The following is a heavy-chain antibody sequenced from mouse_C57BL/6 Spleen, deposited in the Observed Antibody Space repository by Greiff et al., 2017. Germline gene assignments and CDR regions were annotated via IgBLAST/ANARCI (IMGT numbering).Heavy chain of an antibody. Sequence: VQLQQSGAELVMPGASVKLSCKASGYTFTSYWMHWVKQRPGQGLEWIGEIDPSDSYTNYNQKFKGKSTLTVDKSSSTAYMQLSSLTSEDSAVYYCARHGDYWGQGTTLTVSS. CDR3: ARHGDY. J-gene: IGHJ2*01. V-gene: IGHV1-69*01. CDR2: IDPSDSYT. CDR1: GYTFTSYW.